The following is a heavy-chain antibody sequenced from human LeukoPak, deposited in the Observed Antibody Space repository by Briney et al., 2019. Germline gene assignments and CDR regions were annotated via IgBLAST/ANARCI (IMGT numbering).Heavy chain of an antibody. J-gene: IGHJ4*02. D-gene: IGHD2-21*01. V-gene: IGHV3-23*01. CDR2: ITGSGDYT. CDR3: ARGVMAARLYYFDY. CDR1: GFSFGSHP. Sequence: GGSLRLSCAASGFSFGSHPMNWVRQAPGKGLEWGSGITGSGDYTYYIDSVQGRFTISRDNSKNMLFLQMNSLRAEDTAVYYCARGVMAARLYYFDYWGRGILVTVSS.